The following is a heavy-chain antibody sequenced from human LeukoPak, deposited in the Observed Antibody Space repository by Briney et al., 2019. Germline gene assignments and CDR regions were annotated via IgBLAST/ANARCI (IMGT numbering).Heavy chain of an antibody. CDR3: ARDFRSGLGYYYYMDV. V-gene: IGHV3-48*04. CDR1: GFTFSSYS. Sequence: GGSLRLSCAASGFTFSSYSMNWVRQAPGKGLEWVSYISSSSSTIYYADSEKGRFTISRDNAKNSLYLQMNSLRAEDTAVYYCARDFRSGLGYYYYMDVWGKGTTVTVSS. J-gene: IGHJ6*03. D-gene: IGHD3-10*01. CDR2: ISSSSSTI.